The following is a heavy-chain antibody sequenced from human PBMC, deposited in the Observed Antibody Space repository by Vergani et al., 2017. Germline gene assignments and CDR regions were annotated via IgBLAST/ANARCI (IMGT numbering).Heavy chain of an antibody. CDR1: GGSMSGYY. Sequence: QVRLQESGPGLVKPSETLSLTCSGSGGSMSGYYWSWIRQPPGKELDWIGYMYHSGSTNYNPSLETRVTISGDTSKNQFSLTLTSVTAADTAVYYCASDAHSGQRADRWGQGILVTVTS. J-gene: IGHJ5*02. CDR2: MYHSGST. CDR3: ASDAHSGQRADR. V-gene: IGHV4-59*01. D-gene: IGHD6-19*01.